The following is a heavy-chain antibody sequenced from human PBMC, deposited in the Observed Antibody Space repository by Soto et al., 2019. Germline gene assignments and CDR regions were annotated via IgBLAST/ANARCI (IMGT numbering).Heavy chain of an antibody. D-gene: IGHD3-3*01. CDR1: GFTFSSYS. CDR2: ISSSSSTI. J-gene: IGHJ4*02. CDR3: ARDSTIFGVVIIPDYFDY. Sequence: GSLRLSCAASGFTFSSYSMNWVRQAPGKGLEWVSYISSSSSTIYYADSVKGRFTISRDNAKNSLYLQMNSLRAEDTAVYYCARDSTIFGVVIIPDYFDYWGQGTLVTVSS. V-gene: IGHV3-48*01.